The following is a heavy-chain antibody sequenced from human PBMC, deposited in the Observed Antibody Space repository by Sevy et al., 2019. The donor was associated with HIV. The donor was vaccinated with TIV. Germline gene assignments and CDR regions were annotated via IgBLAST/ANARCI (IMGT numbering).Heavy chain of an antibody. CDR3: ARADNIGWSTLDAFDL. J-gene: IGHJ3*01. Sequence: ASVKVSCKASGYTFTGHYMHWVRQAPGQGLEWMGRINPKSGGTNYAQKFRGRVTMPRDTSIITAYMELSSLRSDDTAVYYCARADNIGWSTLDAFDLWGQGTMVTVSS. CDR2: INPKSGGT. CDR1: GYTFTGHY. D-gene: IGHD6-19*01. V-gene: IGHV1-2*06.